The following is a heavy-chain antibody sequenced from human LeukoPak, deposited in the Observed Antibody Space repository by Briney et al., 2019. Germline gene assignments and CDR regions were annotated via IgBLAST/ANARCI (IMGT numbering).Heavy chain of an antibody. CDR1: GFGFSTYW. CDR2: INSGGSST. CDR3: AVGVGDH. J-gene: IGHJ4*02. Sequence: GGSLRLSCAASGFGFSTYWMHWVRQAPGKGLVWVSRINSGGSSTTYADSVKGRSTISRDNAKNTLYLQMNSLRAEDTAVYYCAVGVGDHWGQGTLVTVFS. V-gene: IGHV3-74*01. D-gene: IGHD3-10*01.